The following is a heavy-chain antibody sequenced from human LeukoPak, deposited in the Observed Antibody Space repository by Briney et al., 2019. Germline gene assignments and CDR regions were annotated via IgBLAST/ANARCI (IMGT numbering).Heavy chain of an antibody. CDR2: ISGSGGST. D-gene: IGHD6-13*01. Sequence: GGSLRLSCAASGFTFSNYAMSWVRQAPGKGLEWVSAISGSGGSTYYADSVKGRFTISRDNSKNTLYLQMNSLRAEDTAVYYCAREGYSSSSSPADAFDIWGQGTMVTVSS. V-gene: IGHV3-23*01. J-gene: IGHJ3*02. CDR3: AREGYSSSSSPADAFDI. CDR1: GFTFSNYA.